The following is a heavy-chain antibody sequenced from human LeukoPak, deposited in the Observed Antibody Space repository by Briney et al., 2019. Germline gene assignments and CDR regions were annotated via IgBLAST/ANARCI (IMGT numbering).Heavy chain of an antibody. CDR3: ATTVTTDYYYYMDV. Sequence: ASVKVSCKASGYTFTSQGISWVRQAPGQGLEWMGWISAYNGKTNYAQKVQGRVTMTTDTSTNTAYMELSSLRSEDTAVYYCATTVTTDYYYYMDVWGKGTTVTVSS. CDR2: ISAYNGKT. J-gene: IGHJ6*03. D-gene: IGHD4-11*01. V-gene: IGHV1-18*01. CDR1: GYTFTSQG.